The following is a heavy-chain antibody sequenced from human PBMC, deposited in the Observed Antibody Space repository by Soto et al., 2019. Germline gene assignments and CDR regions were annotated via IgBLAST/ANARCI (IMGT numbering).Heavy chain of an antibody. Sequence: GGSLRLTCAASGFTLSTYVTSWHSWVRQAPGKGLEWVSTISDSAGSTYYADSVKGRFTFSRDNSKTTVYLQMNSLRAEDTAVYYCTCGGLYGMDVWGQGTTVTVYS. J-gene: IGHJ6*02. CDR1: GFTLSTYV. CDR2: ISDSAGST. CDR3: TCGGLYGMDV. V-gene: IGHV3-23*01. D-gene: IGHD3-16*01.